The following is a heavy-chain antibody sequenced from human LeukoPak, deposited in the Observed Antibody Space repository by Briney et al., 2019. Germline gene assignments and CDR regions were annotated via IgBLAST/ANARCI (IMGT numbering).Heavy chain of an antibody. CDR3: ARIIGAFGTYRYDS. CDR1: GFTFSSYS. V-gene: IGHV3-7*01. CDR2: INQEGSER. Sequence: GGSLRLSCEASGFTFSSYSMSWVRQAPGKGLEWVGNINQEGSERNHGDSVNGRFTISRDNAENSLYLQMNSLRAEDTAVYYCARIIGAFGTYRYDSWGQGTLVSVSS. D-gene: IGHD3-16*02. J-gene: IGHJ4*02.